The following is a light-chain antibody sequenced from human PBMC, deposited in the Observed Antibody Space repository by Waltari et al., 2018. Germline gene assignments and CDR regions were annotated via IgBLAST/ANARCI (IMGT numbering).Light chain of an antibody. V-gene: IGLV1-44*01. Sequence: QSVLTQPPSASGTPGQRVPIPCSGISSNIGSRYVNWYQQPPGTAPKLVIYNNNKRPSGVPDRFSGSKYGTSASPAISGLQSEDEADYYCAGWDGSLNGYVFGAATKVTVL. CDR1: SSNIGSRY. CDR3: AGWDGSLNGYV. J-gene: IGLJ1*01. CDR2: NNN.